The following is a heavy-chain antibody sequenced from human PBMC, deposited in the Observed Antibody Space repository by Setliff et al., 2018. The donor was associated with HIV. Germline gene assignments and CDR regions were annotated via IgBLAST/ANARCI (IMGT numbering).Heavy chain of an antibody. CDR2: ITHSRST. CDR1: TGSFSGYY. Sequence: SETLSLTCAVYTGSFSGYYWSWIRQPPGKGLEWIGEITHSRSTNYNPSLKSRATISVDTSKNHFSLKLTSLAAADTAVYYCARAQLPPTYIDVWGSGTTVTVSS. CDR3: ARAQLPPTYIDV. J-gene: IGHJ6*03. D-gene: IGHD2-2*01. V-gene: IGHV4-34*01.